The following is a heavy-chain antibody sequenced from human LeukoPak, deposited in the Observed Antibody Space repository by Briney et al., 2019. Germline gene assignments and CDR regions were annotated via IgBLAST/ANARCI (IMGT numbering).Heavy chain of an antibody. D-gene: IGHD3-22*01. CDR2: IYPGDSDT. Sequence: GESLKISCKGSGYSFTSYWIGWVRELPGNGVEWIGIIYPGDSDTRYSPSFQGQVTISADKCISVAYLEWSRVKASDNAMYYCARRWDYYDSSGYKNDAFDIWGEGTMVTVSS. CDR1: GYSFTSYW. V-gene: IGHV5-51*01. J-gene: IGHJ3*02. CDR3: ARRWDYYDSSGYKNDAFDI.